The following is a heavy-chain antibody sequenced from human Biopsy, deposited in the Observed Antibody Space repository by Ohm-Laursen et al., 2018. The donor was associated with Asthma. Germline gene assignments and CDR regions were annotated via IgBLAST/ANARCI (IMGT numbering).Heavy chain of an antibody. Sequence: SLRLSCAASGRHFGSYNMHWARQAPGKGLEWVAVITFDGSTQHYGDSVKGRSTISRDNSKNMLFLQMNSLRAEDTAVYYCLRDTLGYYFDIWGQGTQVTVSS. D-gene: IGHD6-13*01. CDR3: LRDTLGYYFDI. V-gene: IGHV3-30-3*01. CDR2: ITFDGSTQ. J-gene: IGHJ4*02. CDR1: GRHFGSYN.